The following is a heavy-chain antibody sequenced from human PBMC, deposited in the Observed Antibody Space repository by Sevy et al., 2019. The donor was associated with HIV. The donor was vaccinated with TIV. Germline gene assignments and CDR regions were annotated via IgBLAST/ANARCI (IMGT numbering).Heavy chain of an antibody. CDR1: EFTFSNAW. V-gene: IGHV3-15*01. CDR3: TTGLSGSYSGFDY. Sequence: GGSLRLSCAASEFTFSNAWMSWVRQAPGKGLEWVGRIKSKTDGGTTDYAAPVKGRFTISRDDSKNTLYLQMNSLKTEDTAVYYCTTGLSGSYSGFDYWGQGTLVTVSS. D-gene: IGHD1-26*01. CDR2: IKSKTDGGTT. J-gene: IGHJ4*02.